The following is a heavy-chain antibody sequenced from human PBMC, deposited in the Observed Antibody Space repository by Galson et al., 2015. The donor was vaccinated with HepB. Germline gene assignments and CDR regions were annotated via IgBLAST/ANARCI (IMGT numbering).Heavy chain of an antibody. CDR3: ARGGGYYYGSGSLAY. Sequence: SVKVSCKASGYTFTGYYMHWVRQAPGQGLEWMGWINPNSGGTNYAQKFQGWVTMTRDTSISTAYMELSRLRSDDTAVYYCARGGGYYYGSGSLAYWGQGTLVTVSS. V-gene: IGHV1-2*04. CDR2: INPNSGGT. J-gene: IGHJ4*02. CDR1: GYTFTGYY. D-gene: IGHD3-10*01.